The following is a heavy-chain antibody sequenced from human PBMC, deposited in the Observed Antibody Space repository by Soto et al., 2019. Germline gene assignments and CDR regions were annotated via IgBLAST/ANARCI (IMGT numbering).Heavy chain of an antibody. CDR1: GDSISSSFW. J-gene: IGHJ4*02. CDR3: ARYDFGTVDY. CDR2: IYHTEST. V-gene: IGHV4-4*02. D-gene: IGHD4-17*01. Sequence: SETLSLTCAVSGDSISSSFWWSWVRQPPGKGLEWIGEIYHTESTVYNPSLKSRVTISVDKSKNQFSLNLDSVTAADTAVYYCARYDFGTVDYWGRGILVTVSS.